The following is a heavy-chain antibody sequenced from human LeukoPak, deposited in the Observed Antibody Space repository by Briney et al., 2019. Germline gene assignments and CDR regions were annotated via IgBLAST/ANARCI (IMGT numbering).Heavy chain of an antibody. D-gene: IGHD1-1*01. Sequence: SETLSLSCTVSGVSTSSHYWSWIRQPPGKGLDYIGYIYHSGSTNYNPSLRSRVTMSVDTSKKQFSLRLSSVTAADTAVYYCARPTGMTGAFDIWSQGTMVTVSS. V-gene: IGHV4-59*11. CDR2: IYHSGST. J-gene: IGHJ3*02. CDR1: GVSTSSHY. CDR3: ARPTGMTGAFDI.